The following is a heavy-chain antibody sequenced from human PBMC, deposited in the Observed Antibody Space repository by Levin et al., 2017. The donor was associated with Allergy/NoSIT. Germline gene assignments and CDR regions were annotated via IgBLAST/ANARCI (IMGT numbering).Heavy chain of an antibody. CDR3: ARGSGIAAHVFGGMDV. D-gene: IGHD6-6*01. Sequence: PGGSLRLSCAASGFTFSSYSMNWVRQAPGKGLEWVSSISSSSSYIYYADSVKGRFTISRDNAKNSLYLQMNSLRAEDTAVYYCARGSGIAAHVFGGMDVWGQGTTVTVSS. V-gene: IGHV3-21*01. J-gene: IGHJ6*02. CDR2: ISSSSSYI. CDR1: GFTFSSYS.